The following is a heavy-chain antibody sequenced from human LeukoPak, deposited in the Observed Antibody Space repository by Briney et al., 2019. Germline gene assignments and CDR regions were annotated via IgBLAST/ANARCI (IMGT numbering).Heavy chain of an antibody. CDR1: GGTFSSYA. CDR3: ARESYYYDSSGYRYYFDY. V-gene: IGHV1-69*05. CDR2: IIPIFGTA. Sequence: SVKVSCKASGGTFSSYAISWVRQAPGQGLEWMGGIIPIFGTANYAQKFQGRVTITTDESKSTAYMELSRLRSEDTAVYYSARESYYYDSSGYRYYFDYWGQRTLVTVSS. J-gene: IGHJ4*02. D-gene: IGHD3-22*01.